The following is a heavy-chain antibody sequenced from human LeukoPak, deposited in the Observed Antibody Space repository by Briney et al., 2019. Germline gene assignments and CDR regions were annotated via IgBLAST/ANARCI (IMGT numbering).Heavy chain of an antibody. CDR1: GFTFSSYW. V-gene: IGHV3-74*01. D-gene: IGHD3-22*01. CDR3: VNEYDNAFDI. Sequence: PGGSLRLSCAASGFTFSSYWMHWVRQAPGKGLVWVSRINSDGSSISYADSVKGRFTISRDNAKSTLYLQMNSLRAEDTAVYYCVNEYDNAFDIWGQGTMVTVSS. J-gene: IGHJ3*02. CDR2: INSDGSSI.